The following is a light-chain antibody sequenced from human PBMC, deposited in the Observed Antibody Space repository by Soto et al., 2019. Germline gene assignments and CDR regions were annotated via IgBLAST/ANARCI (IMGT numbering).Light chain of an antibody. J-gene: IGKJ1*01. CDR2: GAS. V-gene: IGKV3-20*01. Sequence: IVLRQSPGTLSLSPGKRATLSCRASQSVSSSYLTWYEHRPGQAPRLLIYGASSRATGILDRFIGSGSGTEFTLTISRLEPEDFAVYYCQQYGSSSWMFGQGTKVDIK. CDR3: QQYGSSSWM. CDR1: QSVSSSY.